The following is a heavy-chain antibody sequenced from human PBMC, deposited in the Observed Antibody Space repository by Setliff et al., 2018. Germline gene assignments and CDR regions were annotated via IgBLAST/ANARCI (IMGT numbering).Heavy chain of an antibody. CDR1: GYTFTSHY. Sequence: ASVKVSCKTSGYTFTSHYMHWVRQAPGEGLEWVGRSIPILKTANYAHKFQGRVTLSVDDSATTAYMDLRSLKLEDTAVYFCARELRSPFWHIDLWGQGTLVTVSS. CDR2: SIPILKTA. D-gene: IGHD3-3*01. V-gene: IGHV1-69*11. J-gene: IGHJ4*02. CDR3: ARELRSPFWHIDL.